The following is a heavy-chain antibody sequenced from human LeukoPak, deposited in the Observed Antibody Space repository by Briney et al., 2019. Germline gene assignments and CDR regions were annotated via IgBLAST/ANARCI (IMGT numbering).Heavy chain of an antibody. CDR2: MNPNSGNT. CDR1: GYTSTSYD. J-gene: IGHJ6*02. Sequence: ASVKVSCKASGYTSTSYDINWVRQATGQGLEWMGWMNPNSGNTGYAQKFQGRVTMTRNTSISTAYMELSSLRSEDTAVYYCARCGFRYYDFWSGYPMDIYGMDVWGQGTTVTVSS. CDR3: ARCGFRYYDFWSGYPMDIYGMDV. V-gene: IGHV1-8*01. D-gene: IGHD3-3*01.